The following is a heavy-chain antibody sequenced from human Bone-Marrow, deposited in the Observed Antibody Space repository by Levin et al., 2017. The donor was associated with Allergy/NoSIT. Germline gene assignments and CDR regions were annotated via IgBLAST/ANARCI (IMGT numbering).Heavy chain of an antibody. V-gene: IGHV2-5*02. CDR3: AHKRSTTLTGYHGAMDV. CDR2: IYWDDDK. D-gene: IGHD3-9*01. J-gene: IGHJ6*02. Sequence: QTLSLTCTFSGFSLNTGRVGVGWVRQPPGKALEWLALIYWDDDKRYRPSLRGRLTITKDTPKNQVVLTMTDMDPLDTATYYCAHKRSTTLTGYHGAMDVWGQGTTVTVSS. CDR1: GFSLNTGRVG.